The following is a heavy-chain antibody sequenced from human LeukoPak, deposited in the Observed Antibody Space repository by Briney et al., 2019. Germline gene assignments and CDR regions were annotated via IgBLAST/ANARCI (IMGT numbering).Heavy chain of an antibody. CDR1: GYTFTSYG. CDR3: ARWYSSSPYYYYYYMDV. V-gene: IGHV1-18*01. J-gene: IGHJ6*03. Sequence: GASVKVSCKASGYTFTSYGISWVRQAPGQGLEWMGWISAYNGNTNYAQKLQGRVTMTTDTSTSTAYMELRSLRSDDTAVYYCARWYSSSPYYYYYYMDVWGKGTTVTVSS. CDR2: ISAYNGNT. D-gene: IGHD6-13*01.